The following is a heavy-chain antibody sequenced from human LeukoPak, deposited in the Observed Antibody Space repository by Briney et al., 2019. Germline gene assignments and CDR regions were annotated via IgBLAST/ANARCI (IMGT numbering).Heavy chain of an antibody. D-gene: IGHD2-8*02. CDR1: GFTFTTSA. V-gene: IGHV1-58*01. CDR2: IVVGSGNT. Sequence: SVKVSCKASGFTFTTSAVQWVRQARGQRLEWIGRIVVGSGNTDHAQKFQGRLTITRDISTSTAYMELSSLTSDDTAVYYCAAVPNANAWYWDDAFDIWGQGTMVTVS. J-gene: IGHJ3*02. CDR3: AAVPNANAWYWDDAFDI.